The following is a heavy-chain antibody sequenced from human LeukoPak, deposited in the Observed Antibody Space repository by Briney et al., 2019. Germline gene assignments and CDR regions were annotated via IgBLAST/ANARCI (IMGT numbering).Heavy chain of an antibody. Sequence: GESLKISCKGSGYDFTFYWVAWVRQMPGKGLEWMGIIYPGDSDTRYSPSFQGQVAISVDKSISTAYLQWSSLKASDTAMYYCARQTAAAVTLDYWGQGTLVTVSS. D-gene: IGHD6-13*01. J-gene: IGHJ4*02. V-gene: IGHV5-51*01. CDR3: ARQTAAAVTLDY. CDR1: GYDFTFYW. CDR2: IYPGDSDT.